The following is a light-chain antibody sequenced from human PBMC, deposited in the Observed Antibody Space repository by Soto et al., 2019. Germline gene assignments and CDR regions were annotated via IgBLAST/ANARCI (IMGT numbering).Light chain of an antibody. Sequence: QSVQTQPPSVSGAPGQRVTISCTGNNSNIGAGYDVLWYQQLPGTAPRLLIYGNSNRPSGVPDRFAGSKSGTSASVVITGLQADDEADYYCQSYDSGQSGHVLFGGGTKLTVL. J-gene: IGLJ3*02. CDR2: GNS. CDR1: NSNIGAGYD. V-gene: IGLV1-40*01. CDR3: QSYDSGQSGHVL.